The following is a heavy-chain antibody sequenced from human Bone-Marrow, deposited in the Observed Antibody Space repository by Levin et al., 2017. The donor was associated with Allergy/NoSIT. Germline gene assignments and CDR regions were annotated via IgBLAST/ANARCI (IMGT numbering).Heavy chain of an antibody. CDR3: AKELDTTMVIDAFDI. CDR2: ISYDGSNT. V-gene: IGHV3-30*18. J-gene: IGHJ3*02. D-gene: IGHD5-18*01. CDR1: GFTFGYYG. Sequence: SGGSLRLSCAASGFTFGYYGMHWVCQAPGKGLECVSFISYDGSNTYYADSVRGRFTISRDNSKSTLYLQMNSLRPEDTAVYYCAKELDTTMVIDAFDIWGQGTMVTVSS.